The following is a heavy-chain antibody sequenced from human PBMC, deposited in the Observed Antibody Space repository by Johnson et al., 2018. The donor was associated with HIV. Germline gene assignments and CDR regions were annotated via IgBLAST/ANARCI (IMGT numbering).Heavy chain of an antibody. V-gene: IGHV3-15*01. D-gene: IGHD3-16*01. J-gene: IGHJ3*02. Sequence: VQLVESGGGLVKPGGSLRLSCAASGFTFSNAWMSWVRQAPGKGLEWVGRIKSKTDGGTTDYAAPVKGRFTISRDDSKNTLYLQMNILKTEGTAVYYCSTDSTLITMYVEIKGGAFDIWGQGTMVTVSS. CDR2: IKSKTDGGTT. CDR1: GFTFSNAW. CDR3: STDSTLITMYVEIKGGAFDI.